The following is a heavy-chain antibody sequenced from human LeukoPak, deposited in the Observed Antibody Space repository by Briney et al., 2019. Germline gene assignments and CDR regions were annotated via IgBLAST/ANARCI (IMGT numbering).Heavy chain of an antibody. CDR2: INPNSGGT. CDR1: GYTFTGYY. Sequence: ASVKVSCKASGYTFTGYYMHWVRQAPGQGLEWMGWINPNSGGTNYAQKFQGRVTMTRDTPISTAYMELSRLRSDDTAVYYCARGFIAGDTWFDPWGQGTLVTVSS. V-gene: IGHV1-2*02. CDR3: ARGFIAGDTWFDP. J-gene: IGHJ5*02. D-gene: IGHD7-27*01.